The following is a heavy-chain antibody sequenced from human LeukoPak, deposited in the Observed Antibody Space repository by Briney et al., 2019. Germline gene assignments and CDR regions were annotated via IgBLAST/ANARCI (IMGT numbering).Heavy chain of an antibody. CDR3: ARDQYDYVWGSYRWLDY. CDR1: GYTFTSYA. D-gene: IGHD3-16*02. CDR2: INAGNGNT. Sequence: ASVQVSCKASGYTFTSYAMHWVRQAPGQRLEWMGWINAGNGNTKYSQKFQGRVTITRDTSASTAYMELSSLRSEDTAVYYCARDQYDYVWGSYRWLDYWGQGTLVTVSS. V-gene: IGHV1-3*01. J-gene: IGHJ4*02.